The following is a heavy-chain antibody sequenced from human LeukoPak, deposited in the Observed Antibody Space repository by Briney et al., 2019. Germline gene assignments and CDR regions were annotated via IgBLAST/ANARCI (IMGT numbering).Heavy chain of an antibody. J-gene: IGHJ6*04. CDR3: AELGITMIGGV. CDR1: GFTFSSYG. V-gene: IGHV3-48*03. CDR2: ISSSGSTI. Sequence: GGSLRLSCAASGFTFSSYGLSWVRQAPGKGLEWVSAISSSGSTIYYADSVKGRFTISRDNAKNSLYLQMNSLRAEDTAVYYCAELGITMIGGVWGKGTTVTISS. D-gene: IGHD3-10*02.